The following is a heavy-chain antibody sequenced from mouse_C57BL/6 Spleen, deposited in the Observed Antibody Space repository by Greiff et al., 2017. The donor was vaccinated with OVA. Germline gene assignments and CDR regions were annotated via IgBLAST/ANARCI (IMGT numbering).Heavy chain of an antibody. CDR3: ARCPDYYYGSSEAMDY. V-gene: IGHV1-64*01. Sequence: QVQLQQPGAELVKPGASVKLSCKASGYTFPSYWMHWVKQRPGQGLEWIGIIHPNSGSTNYNEKFKSKATLTVDKSSSTADMQLSSLTSEDSAVYYCARCPDYYYGSSEAMDYWGQGTSVTVSS. J-gene: IGHJ4*01. CDR1: GYTFPSYW. D-gene: IGHD1-1*01. CDR2: IHPNSGST.